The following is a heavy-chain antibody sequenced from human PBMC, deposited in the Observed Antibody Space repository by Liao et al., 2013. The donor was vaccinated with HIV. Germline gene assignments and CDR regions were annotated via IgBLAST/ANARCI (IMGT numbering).Heavy chain of an antibody. CDR3: ARSGSFVGGWSRKYFQH. D-gene: IGHD6-19*01. V-gene: IGHV4-34*01. Sequence: QVQLQQWGAGLLKPSETLSLTCAVYGGSFSGYYWNWIRQPPGKGLEWIGEINHSGSTNYSPSLKSRVTISVDTSKNQFSLKLTSVTAADTAVYYCARSGSFVGGWSRKYFQHWARAPWSPSPQ. CDR1: GGSFSGYY. CDR2: INHSGST. J-gene: IGHJ1*01.